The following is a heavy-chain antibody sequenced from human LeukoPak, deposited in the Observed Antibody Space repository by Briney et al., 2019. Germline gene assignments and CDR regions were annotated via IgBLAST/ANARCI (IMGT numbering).Heavy chain of an antibody. CDR3: ARAPILRYFDWLFGWFDP. D-gene: IGHD3-9*01. CDR1: GYTFTSYA. V-gene: IGHV7-4-1*02. CDR2: INTNTGNP. Sequence: ASVKVPCKASGYTFTSYAMNWVRQAPGQGLEWMGWINTNTGNPTYAQGFTGRFVFSLDTSVSTAYLQISSLKAEDTAVYYCARAPILRYFDWLFGWFDPWGQGTLVTVSS. J-gene: IGHJ5*02.